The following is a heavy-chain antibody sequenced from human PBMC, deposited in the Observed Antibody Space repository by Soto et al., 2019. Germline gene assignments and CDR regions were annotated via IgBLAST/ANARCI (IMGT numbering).Heavy chain of an antibody. J-gene: IGHJ6*02. CDR2: ISGSGGST. D-gene: IGHD2-15*01. V-gene: IGHV3-23*01. Sequence: GGSLRLSCAASGFTFSNYGMSWVRQAPGKGLEWVSAISGSGGSTSYADSVKGRFTMSRDNSRHTLYLQMNSLRAEDTAVYYCARGWRPDHYYYYAMDVWGQGTTVTVSS. CDR1: GFTFSNYG. CDR3: ARGWRPDHYYYYAMDV.